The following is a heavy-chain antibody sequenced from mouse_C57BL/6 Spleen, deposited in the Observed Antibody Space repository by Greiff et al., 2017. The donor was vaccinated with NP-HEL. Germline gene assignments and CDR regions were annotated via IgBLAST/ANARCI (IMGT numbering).Heavy chain of an antibody. J-gene: IGHJ3*01. CDR1: GFTFSDYG. D-gene: IGHD2-4*01. V-gene: IGHV5-17*01. CDR2: ISSGSSTI. CDR3: ARGDDYDYDWFAY. Sequence: EVMLVESGGGLVKPGGSLKLSCAASGFTFSDYGMHWVRQAPEKGLEWVAYISSGSSTIYYADKVKGRFTISRDNAKNTLFLQLTSLRSEDTAMYYCARGDDYDYDWFAYWGQGTLVTVSA.